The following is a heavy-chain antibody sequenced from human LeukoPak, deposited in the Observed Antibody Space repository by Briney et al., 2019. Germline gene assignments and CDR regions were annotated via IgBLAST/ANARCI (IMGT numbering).Heavy chain of an antibody. CDR1: GGSISSYY. V-gene: IGHV4-59*01. D-gene: IGHD3-22*01. J-gene: IGHJ3*02. CDR3: ARGGAYYYDSSGYYYENDAFDI. Sequence: TSETLSLTCTVPGGSISSYYWSWIRQPPGKGLEWIGYIYYSGSTNYNPSLKSRVTISVDTSKNQFSLKLSSVTAADTAVYYCARGGAYYYDSSGYYYENDAFDIWGQGTMVTVSS. CDR2: IYYSGST.